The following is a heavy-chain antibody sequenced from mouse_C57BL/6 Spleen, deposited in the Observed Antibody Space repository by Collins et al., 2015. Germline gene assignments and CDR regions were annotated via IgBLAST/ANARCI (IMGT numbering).Heavy chain of an antibody. CDR2: INPNNGGT. Sequence: EVQLQQSGPELVKPGASVKMSCKASGYTFTDYNMHWVKQSHGKSLEWIGYINPNNGGTSYNQKFKGKATLTVNKSSSTAHMELRSLTSEDSAVYYCARDYYGSSFYYAMDYWGQGTSVTVSS. J-gene: IGHJ4*01. D-gene: IGHD1-1*01. CDR3: ARDYYGSSFYYAMDY. CDR1: GYTFTDYN. V-gene: IGHV1-22*01.